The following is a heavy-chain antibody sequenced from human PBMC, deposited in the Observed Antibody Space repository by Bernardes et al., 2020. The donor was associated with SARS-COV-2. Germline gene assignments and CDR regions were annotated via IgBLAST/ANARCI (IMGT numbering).Heavy chain of an antibody. V-gene: IGHV1-18*01. Sequence: VKVSCKASGYTFTSYGISWVRQAPGQGLEWMGWISAYNGNTNYAQKLQGRVTMTTDTSTSTAYMELRSLRSDDTAVYYCTIWVSQHLVDWFDPWGQGTLVTVSA. CDR2: ISAYNGNT. D-gene: IGHD2-8*02. CDR3: TIWVSQHLVDWFDP. CDR1: GYTFTSYG. J-gene: IGHJ5*02.